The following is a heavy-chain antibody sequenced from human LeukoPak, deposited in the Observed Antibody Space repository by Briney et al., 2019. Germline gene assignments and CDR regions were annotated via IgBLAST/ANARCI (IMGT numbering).Heavy chain of an antibody. CDR2: INAGNGNT. D-gene: IGHD6-13*01. CDR1: GYTFTSYA. CDR3: ARDLVQQLLVFDY. V-gene: IGHV1-3*01. Sequence: GVSVKVSCKASGYTFTSYAMHWVRQAPGQRLEWMGWINAGNGNTKYSQKFQGRVTITRDTSASTAYMELSSLRSEDTAVYYCARDLVQQLLVFDYWGQGTLVTVSS. J-gene: IGHJ4*02.